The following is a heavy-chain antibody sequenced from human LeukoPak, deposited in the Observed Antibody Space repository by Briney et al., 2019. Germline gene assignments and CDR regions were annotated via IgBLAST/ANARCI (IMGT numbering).Heavy chain of an antibody. D-gene: IGHD1-26*01. Sequence: PSETLSLTCAVYGGSFSGYYWSWIRQPPGKGLEWIGEINHSGSTNYNPSLKSRVTISVDTSKNQFSLKLSSVTAADTAVYYCARGSGGSYNYWGQATLVTVSS. CDR1: GGSFSGYY. CDR3: ARGSGGSYNY. V-gene: IGHV4-34*01. J-gene: IGHJ4*02. CDR2: INHSGST.